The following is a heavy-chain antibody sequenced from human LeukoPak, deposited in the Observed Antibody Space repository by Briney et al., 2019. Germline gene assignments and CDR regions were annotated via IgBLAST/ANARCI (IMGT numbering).Heavy chain of an antibody. D-gene: IGHD4-11*01. J-gene: IGHJ4*02. CDR3: ARDPSSVTLYFFDY. V-gene: IGHV1-2*02. CDR1: GYTFRGNY. Sequence: ASVKISYKASGYTFRGNYIHWLRQAPGQGLEWMGWIDANNGDTKSAQKFQGRVTMSRDTSISTAYMDLSSLSPDDAAVYYCARDPSSVTLYFFDYWGQGTLVTVSS. CDR2: IDANNGDT.